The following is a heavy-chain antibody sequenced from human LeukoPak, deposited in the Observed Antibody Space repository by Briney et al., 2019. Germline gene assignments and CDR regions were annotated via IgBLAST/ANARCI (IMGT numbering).Heavy chain of an antibody. CDR3: ARGCGGDCYYYFDY. D-gene: IGHD2-21*02. Sequence: GGSLRLSCAASGFTFSSYAMHWVRQAPGKGLEYVSAISSNGGSTYYANSVKGRFTISKDNSKNTLYLQMGSLRAEDMAVYYCARGCGGDCYYYFDYWGQGTLVIVSS. V-gene: IGHV3-64*01. CDR1: GFTFSSYA. J-gene: IGHJ4*02. CDR2: ISSNGGST.